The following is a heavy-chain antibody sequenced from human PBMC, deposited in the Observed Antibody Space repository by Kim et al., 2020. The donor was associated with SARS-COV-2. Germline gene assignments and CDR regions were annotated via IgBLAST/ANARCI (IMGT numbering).Heavy chain of an antibody. D-gene: IGHD3-22*01. Sequence: DSVKRRFTISRDNSKNTLYLQMNSLRAEDTAVYYCARDYYDSSGYSYGMDVWGQGTTVTVSS. V-gene: IGHV3-30*07. CDR3: ARDYYDSSGYSYGMDV. J-gene: IGHJ6*02.